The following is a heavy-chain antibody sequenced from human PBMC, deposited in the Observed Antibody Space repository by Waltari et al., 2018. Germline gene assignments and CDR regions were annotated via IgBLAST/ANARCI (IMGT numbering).Heavy chain of an antibody. V-gene: IGHV4-59*01. CDR2: IYYSGST. D-gene: IGHD6-19*01. J-gene: IGHJ4*02. CDR1: GGSISSYY. Sequence: QVQLQESGPGLVKPSETLSLTCTVPGGSISSYYWSWIRQPPGKGLEWIGYIYYSGSTNYNPSLKSRVTISVDTSKNQFSLKLSSVTAADTAVYYCARSPVGQWLSKGYYFDYWGQGTLVTVSS. CDR3: ARSPVGQWLSKGYYFDY.